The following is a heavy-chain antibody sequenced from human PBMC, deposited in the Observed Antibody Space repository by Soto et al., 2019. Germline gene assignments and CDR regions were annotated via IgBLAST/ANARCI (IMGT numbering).Heavy chain of an antibody. CDR2: INPSGGST. V-gene: IGHV1-46*01. D-gene: IGHD6-13*01. CDR3: AREGPSIAAAGTRGYDAFDI. Sequence: QVQLVQSGAEVKKPGASVKVSCKASGYTFTSYYMHWVRQAPGQGLEWMGIINPSGGSTGYAQKFQGRVTTTRDTATSTVYMELRSLRTEDTAVYYCAREGPSIAAAGTRGYDAFDIWGQGTMVTVSS. J-gene: IGHJ3*02. CDR1: GYTFTSYY.